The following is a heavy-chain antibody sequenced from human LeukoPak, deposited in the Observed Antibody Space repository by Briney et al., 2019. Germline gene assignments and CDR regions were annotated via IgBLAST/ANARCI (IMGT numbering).Heavy chain of an antibody. D-gene: IGHD6-13*01. CDR3: ARDRLRYSSPQYYYYYYMDV. Sequence: SETLSLTCTVSGGSISSSSYYWGWIRQPPGKGLEWIGSIYYSGSTYYNPSLKSRVTISVDTSKNQFSLKLSSVTAADTAVYYCARDRLRYSSPQYYYYYYMDVWGKGTTVTVSS. J-gene: IGHJ6*03. V-gene: IGHV4-39*07. CDR1: GGSISSSSYY. CDR2: IYYSGST.